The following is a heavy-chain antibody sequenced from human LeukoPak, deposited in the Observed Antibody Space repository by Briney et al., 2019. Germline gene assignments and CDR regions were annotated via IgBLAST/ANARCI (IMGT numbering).Heavy chain of an antibody. V-gene: IGHV4-59*01. CDR1: GGSINSYY. Sequence: SETLSLTCTVSGGSINSYYWSWIRQPPGKGLVWIGSIYYSGSTNYNPSLKSRVTISVDTSKNQFSLRLSSVTAADTAVYYCARGRYSSSWYLDYWGQGALVTVSS. D-gene: IGHD6-13*01. J-gene: IGHJ4*02. CDR2: IYYSGST. CDR3: ARGRYSSSWYLDY.